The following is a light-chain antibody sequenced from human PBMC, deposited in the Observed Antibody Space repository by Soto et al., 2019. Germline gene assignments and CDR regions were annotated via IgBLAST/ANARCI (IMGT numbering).Light chain of an antibody. Sequence: EFVLTQSPATLSLSPGERAILSCRASQSVAVSLAWYQQKPGQAPRLLIYDISTRAAAIPARFSGSGSGTVFTLTVSSLEPEDFALYYCQQRSNRITFGQGTRLEIK. CDR1: QSVAVS. J-gene: IGKJ5*01. CDR3: QQRSNRIT. CDR2: DIS. V-gene: IGKV3-11*01.